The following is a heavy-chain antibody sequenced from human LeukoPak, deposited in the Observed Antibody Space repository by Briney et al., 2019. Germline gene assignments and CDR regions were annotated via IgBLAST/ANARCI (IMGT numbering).Heavy chain of an antibody. CDR1: GDSIRGYS. J-gene: IGHJ4*02. CDR3: ARDRFCRNAICHPALGL. V-gene: IGHV4-4*07. D-gene: IGHD2-2*01. CDR2: FHVTGST. Sequence: SETLCLTCNVSGDSIRGYSWSWIRQAAGKGLEWIGRFHVTGSTTYLPSLEGRVTMALDTSKNQFSPRLTSMTAADTAVYFCARDRFCRNAICHPALGLWGQGTLVSVSS.